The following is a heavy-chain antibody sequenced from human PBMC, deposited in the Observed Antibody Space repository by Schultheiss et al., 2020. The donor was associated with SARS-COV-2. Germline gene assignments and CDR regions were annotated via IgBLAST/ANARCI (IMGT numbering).Heavy chain of an antibody. CDR2: ISYDGSNK. V-gene: IGHV3-30*07. CDR3: ARGGYYYDSSGYGH. Sequence: GGSLRLSCAASGFTFSSYAMHWVRQAPGKGLEWVAVISYDGSNKYYADSVKGRFTISRDNSKNTLYLQMNSLRAEDTAVYYCARGGYYYDSSGYGHWGQGTLVTVSS. CDR1: GFTFSSYA. J-gene: IGHJ1*01. D-gene: IGHD3-22*01.